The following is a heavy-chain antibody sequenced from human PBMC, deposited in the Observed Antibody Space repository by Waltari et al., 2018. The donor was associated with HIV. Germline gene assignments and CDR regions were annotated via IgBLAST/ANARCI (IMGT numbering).Heavy chain of an antibody. CDR1: GFPFSSYA. D-gene: IGHD1-1*01. V-gene: IGHV3-30*18. Sequence: QVQLVESGGGVVQPGRSLRLSCAASGFPFSSYAMHWVRQAPGKGLEWVAVISYDGSNKYYADAVKGRFTISRDNSKNTLDLQMNSLRAEDTAVYYCAKDKGGVTYIFDYWGQGTLVTVSS. CDR2: ISYDGSNK. CDR3: AKDKGGVTYIFDY. J-gene: IGHJ4*02.